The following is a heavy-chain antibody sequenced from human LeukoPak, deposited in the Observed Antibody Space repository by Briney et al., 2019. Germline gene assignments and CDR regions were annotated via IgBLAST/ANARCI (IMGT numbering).Heavy chain of an antibody. CDR3: ARWDPVDTAMVDY. V-gene: IGHV4-4*02. D-gene: IGHD5-18*01. Sequence: SETLSLTCAVSGGSISSSNWWSWVRQPPGKGLEWIGYIYYSGSTYYNPSLKSRVTISVDTSKNQFSLKLSSVTAADTAVYYCARWDPVDTAMVDYWGQGTLVTVSS. CDR1: GGSISSSNW. J-gene: IGHJ4*02. CDR2: IYYSGST.